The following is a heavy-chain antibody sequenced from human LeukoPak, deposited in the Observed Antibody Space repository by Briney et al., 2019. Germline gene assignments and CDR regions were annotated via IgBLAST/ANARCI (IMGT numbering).Heavy chain of an antibody. Sequence: PGGSLRLSCAAPGFTFSSYAMSWVRQAPGKGLEWASAISGSGGSTYYADSVKGRFTISRDNSKNTLYLQMNSLRAEDTAVYYCAKETVAGTSGGDYWGQGTLVTVSS. V-gene: IGHV3-23*01. CDR3: AKETVAGTSGGDY. CDR2: ISGSGGST. CDR1: GFTFSSYA. D-gene: IGHD6-19*01. J-gene: IGHJ4*02.